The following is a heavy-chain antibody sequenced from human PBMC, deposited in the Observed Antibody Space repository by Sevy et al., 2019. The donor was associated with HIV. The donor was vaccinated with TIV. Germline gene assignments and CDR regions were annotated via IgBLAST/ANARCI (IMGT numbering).Heavy chain of an antibody. Sequence: GGSLRLSCSASGFTFSSYAMHWVRQAPGKGLEYVSAISSNGGSTYYADSVKGRFTISRDNSKNTLYLQMSSLRAEDTAVYYCVKDAGGPAAMVWGVSAFDIWGQGTMVTVSS. V-gene: IGHV3-64D*06. CDR1: GFTFSSYA. D-gene: IGHD3-10*01. CDR3: VKDAGGPAAMVWGVSAFDI. CDR2: ISSNGGST. J-gene: IGHJ3*02.